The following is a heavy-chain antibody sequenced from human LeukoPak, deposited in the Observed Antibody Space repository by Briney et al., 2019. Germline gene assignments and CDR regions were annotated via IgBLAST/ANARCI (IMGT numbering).Heavy chain of an antibody. D-gene: IGHD4-23*01. Sequence: SETLSLTCTVSGGSISSSSYYWGWIRQPPGKGLEWIGSIYYSGSTYYNPSLKSRVTISVDTSKNQFSLKLSSVTAADTAVYYCARHRYRGYGGGFDYWGQGTLVTVSS. V-gene: IGHV4-39*01. CDR2: IYYSGST. CDR3: ARHRYRGYGGGFDY. J-gene: IGHJ4*02. CDR1: GGSISSSSYY.